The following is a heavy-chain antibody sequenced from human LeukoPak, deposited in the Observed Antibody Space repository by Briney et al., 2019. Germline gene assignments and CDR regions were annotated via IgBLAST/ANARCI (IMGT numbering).Heavy chain of an antibody. CDR1: GGSISSYY. CDR3: ARDRRDSSSWYFGAFDI. V-gene: IGHV4-59*01. D-gene: IGHD6-13*01. J-gene: IGHJ3*02. Sequence: SETLSLTCTVSGGSISSYYWSWIRQPPGTGLEWIGYIYYSGSTDYNPSLKSRVTISVDTSKNQFSLKLSSVTAADTAVYYCARDRRDSSSWYFGAFDIWGQGTMVTVSS. CDR2: IYYSGST.